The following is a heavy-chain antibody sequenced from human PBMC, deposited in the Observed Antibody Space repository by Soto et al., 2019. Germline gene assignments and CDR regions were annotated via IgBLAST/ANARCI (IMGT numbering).Heavy chain of an antibody. CDR1: GASFTNAW. V-gene: IGHV3-15*01. CDR3: TAEDPSWLRGLEY. CDR2: IKTRIDSATT. D-gene: IGHD5-12*01. Sequence: EVQLVESGGGLVKPGESLRLSCEASGASFTNAWMNWVRQAPGKGLEWVGRIKTRIDSATTDYAAPVKGRFTISRDDSKNTLYRQMDSLKGEDAGVYYCTAEDPSWLRGLEYWGQGTLVTVSS. J-gene: IGHJ4*02.